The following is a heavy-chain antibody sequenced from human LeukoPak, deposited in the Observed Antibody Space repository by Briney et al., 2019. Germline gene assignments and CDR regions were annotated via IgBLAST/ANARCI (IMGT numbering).Heavy chain of an antibody. CDR2: INPNSGGT. D-gene: IGHD2-21*02. CDR3: ARSLPANCGGDCYLSY. J-gene: IGHJ4*02. V-gene: IGHV1-2*02. CDR1: GYTFTGYY. Sequence: GASVKVSCKASGYTFTGYYMHWVRQAPGQGLEWMGWINPNSGGTNYAQKFQGRVTMTRDTSISTAYMELSRLRSDDTAVYYCARSLPANCGGDCYLSYWGQGTLVTVSS.